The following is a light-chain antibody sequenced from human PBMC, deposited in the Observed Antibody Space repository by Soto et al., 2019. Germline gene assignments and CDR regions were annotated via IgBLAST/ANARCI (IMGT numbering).Light chain of an antibody. Sequence: QSVLTQPPSASGTPGQRVTISCSGGSSKIGTNAVNWYQQLPGTAPTLLIYNNNQRPSGVPDRFSGSKSGTSASLAISGLQSEDEADYYCAAWDDSLNGYVFVTGTNVTVL. J-gene: IGLJ1*01. CDR2: NNN. CDR3: AAWDDSLNGYV. CDR1: SSKIGTNA. V-gene: IGLV1-44*01.